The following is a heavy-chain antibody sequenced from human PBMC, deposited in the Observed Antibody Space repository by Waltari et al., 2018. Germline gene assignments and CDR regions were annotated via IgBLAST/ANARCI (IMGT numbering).Heavy chain of an antibody. Sequence: EVQLVQSGAEVKKAGESLKISCKGSGDSFSTYWIGWVRQMPGKGPEWMGIIYPGDSDTRYSPSFQGQVTISADKSISTAYLQWSSLKASDTAMYYCARRGYSGYEHFDYWGQGTLVTVSS. CDR1: GDSFSTYW. CDR2: IYPGDSDT. J-gene: IGHJ4*02. CDR3: ARRGYSGYEHFDY. D-gene: IGHD5-12*01. V-gene: IGHV5-51*03.